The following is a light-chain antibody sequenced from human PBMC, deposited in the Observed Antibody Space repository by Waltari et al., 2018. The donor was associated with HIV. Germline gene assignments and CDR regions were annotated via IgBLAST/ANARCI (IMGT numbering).Light chain of an antibody. J-gene: IGLJ2*01. V-gene: IGLV2-8*01. Sequence: QSALTQPPSASGSPGQSVTISCTGTSSDVGAYNYGSWFQQHPGKAPKLMIYDVTKRPSGVPDRFSGSKSGNTASLTVSGLQAEDEADYYCASHAGSKDVFGGGTRLTVL. CDR2: DVT. CDR1: SSDVGAYNY. CDR3: ASHAGSKDV.